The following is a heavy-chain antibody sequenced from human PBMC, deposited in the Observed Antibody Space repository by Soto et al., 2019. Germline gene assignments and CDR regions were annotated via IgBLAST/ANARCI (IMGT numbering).Heavy chain of an antibody. CDR2: IKQDGSEK. J-gene: IGHJ3*02. D-gene: IGHD2-15*01. CDR3: ARSVAILHYAFDI. Sequence: EVQLVESGGGLVQPGGSLRLSCAASGFTFSSYWMSWVRQAPGKGLEWVANIKQDGSEKYYVDSVKGRFTISRDNAKNSLYLQMNSLRAEDTAVYYCARSVAILHYAFDIWGQGTMVTVSS. CDR1: GFTFSSYW. V-gene: IGHV3-7*01.